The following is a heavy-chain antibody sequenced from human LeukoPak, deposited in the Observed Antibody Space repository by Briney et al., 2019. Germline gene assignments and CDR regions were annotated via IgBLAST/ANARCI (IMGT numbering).Heavy chain of an antibody. Sequence: SETLSLTCTVSGGSINSYYWSWIRQPPGRGLEWIGYIYYIGSTNYNPSLRGRATISVDTSNNQFYLKLSSVTAADTAVYYCARRGYSSGSNWFDPWGQGTLVTVSS. V-gene: IGHV4-59*08. J-gene: IGHJ5*02. D-gene: IGHD6-19*01. CDR3: ARRGYSSGSNWFDP. CDR2: IYYIGST. CDR1: GGSINSYY.